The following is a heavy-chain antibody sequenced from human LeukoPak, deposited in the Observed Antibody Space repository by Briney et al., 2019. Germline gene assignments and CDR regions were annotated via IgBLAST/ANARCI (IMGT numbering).Heavy chain of an antibody. Sequence: PGGSLRLSCAASGFTFSSYGTHWVRQAPGKGLEWVAVISYDGSNKYYADSVKGRFTISRDNSKNTLYLQMNSLRAEDTAVYYCANDCSSTSCYAPLWGQGTLVTVSS. CDR2: ISYDGSNK. CDR1: GFTFSSYG. D-gene: IGHD2-2*01. CDR3: ANDCSSTSCYAPL. V-gene: IGHV3-30*18. J-gene: IGHJ4*02.